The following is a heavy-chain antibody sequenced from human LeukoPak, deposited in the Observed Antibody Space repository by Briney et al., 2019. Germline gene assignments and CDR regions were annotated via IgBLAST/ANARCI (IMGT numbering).Heavy chain of an antibody. CDR2: INGDGSGT. Sequence: GGSLRLSCAASGFTFSTYWMHWVRQAPGKGLVRVSRINGDGSGTINADSVKGRFTISRDNAKNTLYLQMNSLGAEDTAVYYCARGGSPPEALGDTFDIWGQGTVVTVSS. V-gene: IGHV3-74*01. D-gene: IGHD1-26*01. CDR1: GFTFSTYW. CDR3: ARGGSPPEALGDTFDI. J-gene: IGHJ3*02.